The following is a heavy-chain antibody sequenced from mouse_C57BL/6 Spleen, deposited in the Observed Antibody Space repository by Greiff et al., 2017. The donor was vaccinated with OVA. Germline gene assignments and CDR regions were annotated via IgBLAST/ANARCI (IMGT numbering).Heavy chain of an antibody. Sequence: VQLQQSGPELVKPGASVKISCKASGYTFTDYNMDWVKQSHGKSLEWIGDINPNNGGTIYNQKFKGKATLTVDKSSSTAYMELRSLTSEDTAGYYCARGDQAWFAYWGQGTLVTVSA. CDR1: GYTFTDYN. V-gene: IGHV1-18*01. CDR3: ARGDQAWFAY. J-gene: IGHJ3*01. CDR2: INPNNGGT.